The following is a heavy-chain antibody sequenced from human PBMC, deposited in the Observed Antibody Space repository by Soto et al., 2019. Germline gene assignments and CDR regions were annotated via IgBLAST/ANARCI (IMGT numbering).Heavy chain of an antibody. D-gene: IGHD3-9*01. CDR1: GGSISSYY. V-gene: IGHV4-59*12. CDR2: IYYSGST. CDR3: ARTTYYDILTGYRHRDAFDI. Sequence: SETLSLTCTVSGGSISSYYWSWIRQPPGKGLEWIGYIYYSGSTNYNPSLKSRVTISVDTSKNQFSLKLSSVTAADTAVYYCARTTYYDILTGYRHRDAFDIWGQGTMVTVSS. J-gene: IGHJ3*02.